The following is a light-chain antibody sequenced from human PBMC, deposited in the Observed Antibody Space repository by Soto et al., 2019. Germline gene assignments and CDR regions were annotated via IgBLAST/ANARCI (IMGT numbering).Light chain of an antibody. Sequence: DIQMTQSPSTLSASVGDRVTITCRASQNIGSSLAGYQHRPGKAPKLLIFDASTLQTGVPSRFSGSGFGTEFTLTITGLQPDDFATYYCQQHNDYSAVTFGQGTKLEIK. CDR2: DAS. V-gene: IGKV1-5*01. CDR1: QNIGSS. J-gene: IGKJ2*01. CDR3: QQHNDYSAVT.